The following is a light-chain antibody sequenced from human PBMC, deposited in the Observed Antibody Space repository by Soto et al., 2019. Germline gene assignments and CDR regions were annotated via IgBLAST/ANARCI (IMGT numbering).Light chain of an antibody. V-gene: IGLV2-14*01. Sequence: QSALTQPASVSGSPGQSITISCIGTTSDISAYNYVSWYQVHPGKAPRLVIYDVHNRPSGVSDRFSGSKSGTSASLAISGLQSEDAADYYCAAWDDSLNGPVFGTGTKVTVL. J-gene: IGLJ1*01. CDR1: TSDISAYNY. CDR2: DVH. CDR3: AAWDDSLNGPV.